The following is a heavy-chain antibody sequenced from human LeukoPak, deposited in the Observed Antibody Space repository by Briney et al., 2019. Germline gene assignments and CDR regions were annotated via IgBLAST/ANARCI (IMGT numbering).Heavy chain of an antibody. CDR3: ARDLYGAGPDAFDI. Sequence: GGSLRLSCAASGFTFSNYEMNWVRQAPGKGLEWVSYISSSGNTIYYRDSVEGRLTISRDNAKNSLYLQMNSLRAEDTAVYYCARDLYGAGPDAFDIWGQGTMVTVSS. J-gene: IGHJ3*02. CDR1: GFTFSNYE. V-gene: IGHV3-48*03. CDR2: ISSSGNTI. D-gene: IGHD3-10*01.